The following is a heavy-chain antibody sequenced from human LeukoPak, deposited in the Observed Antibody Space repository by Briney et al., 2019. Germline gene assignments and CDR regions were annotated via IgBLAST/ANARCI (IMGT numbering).Heavy chain of an antibody. Sequence: PSQTLSLTCTASGGSVSSGGYYWNWIRQHPGKGLEWIGYIHYSGSTYYNPSLKSRVTISVDTSKNQFSLKLRSVTAADTAVYYCASKVYCGGDCYHFDYWGQGTLVTVSS. D-gene: IGHD2-21*02. CDR3: ASKVYCGGDCYHFDY. CDR1: GGSVSSGGYY. V-gene: IGHV4-31*03. J-gene: IGHJ4*02. CDR2: IHYSGST.